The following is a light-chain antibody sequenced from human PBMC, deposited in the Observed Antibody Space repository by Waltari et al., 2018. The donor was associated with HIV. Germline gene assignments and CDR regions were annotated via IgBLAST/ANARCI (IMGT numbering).Light chain of an antibody. V-gene: IGKV1-39*01. CDR3: QQSYHTPT. CDR2: AAS. Sequence: DIQMTQSPSSLSASVGDRATITCRASQSISNYLDWYQQKPGKVPKVLIYAASSLQSGVPSRFSGSGSGTDFTLTISSLQPEDFANYYCQQSYHTPTFGGGTKVDIK. CDR1: QSISNY. J-gene: IGKJ4*01.